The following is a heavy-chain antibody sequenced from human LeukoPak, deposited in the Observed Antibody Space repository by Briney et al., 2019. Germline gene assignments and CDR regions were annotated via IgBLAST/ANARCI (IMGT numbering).Heavy chain of an antibody. CDR3: ARGVEAAAGHNWFDP. Sequence: KPSETLSLTCAVYGGSFSGYYWSWIRQPPGKGLEWIGEINHSGSTNYNPSLKSRVTISVDTSKNQFSLKLSSVTAADTAVYYCARGVEAAAGHNWFDPWGQGTLVTVSS. CDR2: INHSGST. CDR1: GGSFSGYY. V-gene: IGHV4-34*01. D-gene: IGHD6-13*01. J-gene: IGHJ5*02.